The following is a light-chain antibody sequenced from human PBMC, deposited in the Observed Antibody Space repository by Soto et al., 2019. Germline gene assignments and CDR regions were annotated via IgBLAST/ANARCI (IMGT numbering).Light chain of an antibody. CDR2: GSS. V-gene: IGKV3-15*01. Sequence: EIVMTQSPATLSVSPGERATLSCRASQSVRSNLAWYQQKPGQAPRLLIYGSSTRATGIPARFSGSGSRTEFTLTISSLQSEDFAVYYCQQYNNWSPPLTFGGGTKVEIK. CDR1: QSVRSN. CDR3: QQYNNWSPPLT. J-gene: IGKJ4*01.